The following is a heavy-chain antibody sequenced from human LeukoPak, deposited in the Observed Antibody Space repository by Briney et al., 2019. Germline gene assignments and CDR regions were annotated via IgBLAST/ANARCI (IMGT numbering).Heavy chain of an antibody. CDR1: GFTFDDYA. CDR2: ISWNSGSI. D-gene: IGHD3-22*01. CDR3: ALHYDSSGYPGTQFDY. Sequence: GGSLRLSCAASGFTFDDYAMHWVRQAPGKGLEWVSGISWNSGSIGYADSVKGRFTISRDNAENSLYLQMNSLRAEDTALYYCALHYDSSGYPGTQFDYWGQGTLVTVSS. V-gene: IGHV3-9*01. J-gene: IGHJ4*02.